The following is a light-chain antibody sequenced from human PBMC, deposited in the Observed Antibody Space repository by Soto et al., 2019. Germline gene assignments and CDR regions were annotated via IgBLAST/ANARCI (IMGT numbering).Light chain of an antibody. V-gene: IGKV3-20*01. CDR3: QQYGDSPVT. CDR2: ETF. CDR1: QSVSNDY. J-gene: IGKJ4*01. Sequence: EIVLTQSPGTVSLSPGERATLSCRASQSVSNDYLAWYQQKPGQAPRLLIYETFARATGIPDRFSGSGSGTDFTLTISRLVPKDFAVYYCQQYGDSPVTFGGGTKVEIK.